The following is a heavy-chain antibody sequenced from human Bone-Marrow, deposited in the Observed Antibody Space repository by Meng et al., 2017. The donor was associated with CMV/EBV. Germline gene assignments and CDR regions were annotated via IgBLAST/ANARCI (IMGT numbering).Heavy chain of an antibody. Sequence: GESLKLSCAASGFTFSNYAMSWVRQAPGKGLEWVSSVSNNGGSTYYADSVKGRFTISRDNSKNTQYLQMNSQRAEGTDGYYGAKCSPGRCDTFDIWGQGTMVTVSS. CDR3: AKCSPGRCDTFDI. CDR1: GFTFSNYA. V-gene: IGHV3-23*01. D-gene: IGHD3-10*02. CDR2: VSNNGGST. J-gene: IGHJ3*02.